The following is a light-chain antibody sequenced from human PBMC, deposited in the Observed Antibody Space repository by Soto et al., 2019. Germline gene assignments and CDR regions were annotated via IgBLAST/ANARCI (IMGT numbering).Light chain of an antibody. V-gene: IGLV8-61*01. CDR3: VLYMGSGIWV. CDR1: SGSVSTSYY. CDR2: STN. J-gene: IGLJ3*02. Sequence: QTVVTQEPSFSVSPGGTVTRTCGLSSGSVSTSYYPSWYQQTPGQAPRTLIYSTNTRSSGVPDRFSGSILGNKAARSITGAQADDEYDSYCVLYMGSGIWVFGGGTKVTVL.